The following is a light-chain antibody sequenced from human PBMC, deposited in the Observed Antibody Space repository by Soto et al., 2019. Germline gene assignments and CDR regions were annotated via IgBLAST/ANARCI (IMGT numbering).Light chain of an antibody. CDR3: CSYRSSRTWV. CDR2: EVT. CDR1: SSDIGSYNY. V-gene: IGLV2-14*01. J-gene: IGLJ3*02. Sequence: QSALTQPASVSGSPGQSITISCTGTSSDIGSYNYVSWYQQCPGKAPRLLIYEVTNRPSGVSNGFSGSKSGNTASLTISGLQAEDDADYYCCSYRSSRTWVFGGGTKLTVL.